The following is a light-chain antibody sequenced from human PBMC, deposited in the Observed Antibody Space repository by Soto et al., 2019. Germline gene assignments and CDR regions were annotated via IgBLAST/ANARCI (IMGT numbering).Light chain of an antibody. J-gene: IGKJ1*01. CDR2: SAF. CDR3: LQSYSSPRT. Sequence: DIQMTQSPFSLSASVGDRVTITCRASQSIGSYLNRYQQKAGKAPKLLIHSAFSLHNGVPSRFSGSGSGTDFTLTISSLQPEDFATYYCLQSYSSPRTFGQGTRVEGK. V-gene: IGKV1-39*01. CDR1: QSIGSY.